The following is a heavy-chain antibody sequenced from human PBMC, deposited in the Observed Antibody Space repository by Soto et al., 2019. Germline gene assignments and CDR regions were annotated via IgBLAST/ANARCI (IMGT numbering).Heavy chain of an antibody. CDR1: GYSFSSFW. CDR3: GRVRVDKADGWFHP. Sequence: GESLKISWKGSGYSFSSFWITWVRQMPGKGLEWMGRIDPSDSYANYSPSFHGHVTFSADKSISTAYLQWSSLKASDTAMYYCGRVRVDKADGWFHPWGQGTLVTVSS. J-gene: IGHJ5*02. CDR2: IDPSDSYA. D-gene: IGHD5-18*01. V-gene: IGHV5-10-1*01.